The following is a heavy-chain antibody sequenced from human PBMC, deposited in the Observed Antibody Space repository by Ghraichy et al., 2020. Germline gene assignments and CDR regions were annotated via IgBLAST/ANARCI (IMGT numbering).Heavy chain of an antibody. J-gene: IGHJ5*02. Sequence: ESLNISCTVSGGSISSSSYYWGWIRQPPGKGLEWIGSIYYSGSTYYNPSLKSRVTISVDTSKNQFSLKLSSVTAADTAVYYCARHSHTAMGLQDGAWFDPWGQGTLVTVSS. CDR3: ARHSHTAMGLQDGAWFDP. V-gene: IGHV4-39*01. CDR2: IYYSGST. CDR1: GGSISSSSYY. D-gene: IGHD5-18*01.